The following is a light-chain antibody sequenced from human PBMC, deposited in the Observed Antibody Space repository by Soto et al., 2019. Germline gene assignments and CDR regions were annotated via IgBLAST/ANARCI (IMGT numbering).Light chain of an antibody. V-gene: IGKV3-15*01. CDR1: QSVSTN. J-gene: IGKJ2*01. CDR2: GAS. Sequence: EIVMTQSPATLSVSQGERVTLSCRASQSVSTNLAWYQQKSGQVPRLLIYGASTRATGIPVRFSGSGSGTEFALTISSLQSEDFALYYCQHYNNWPPMYIFGQGNKLESK. CDR3: QHYNNWPPMYI.